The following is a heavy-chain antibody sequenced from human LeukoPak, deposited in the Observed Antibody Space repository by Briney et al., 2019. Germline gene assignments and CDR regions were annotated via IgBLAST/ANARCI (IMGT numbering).Heavy chain of an antibody. Sequence: SETLSLTCSVSGDSISPYYWSWIRQPPGKGLEWIAQIYYTGSTSYNPSLKSRVTVSVDTSNNHLSLRLTSATAADTAVYYCARHARDYHYGFDVWGQGTTVTVSS. CDR3: ARHARDYHYGFDV. CDR1: GDSISPYY. J-gene: IGHJ6*02. V-gene: IGHV4-59*08. CDR2: IYYTGST.